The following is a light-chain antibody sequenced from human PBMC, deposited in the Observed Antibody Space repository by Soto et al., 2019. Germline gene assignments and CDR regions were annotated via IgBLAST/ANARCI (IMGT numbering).Light chain of an antibody. Sequence: QSVLTQPPSVSGSPGQSITISCTATSRDDCGYNYCSWYQQPPDKASKILIYDFSNRPSGDSNRFSGSKSANAAYMTMSGLLAEYEGDYYYSSYTSRSTLYVFGAWTKVTVL. CDR3: SSYTSRSTLYV. J-gene: IGLJ1*01. CDR2: DFS. CDR1: SRDDCGYNY. V-gene: IGLV2-14*01.